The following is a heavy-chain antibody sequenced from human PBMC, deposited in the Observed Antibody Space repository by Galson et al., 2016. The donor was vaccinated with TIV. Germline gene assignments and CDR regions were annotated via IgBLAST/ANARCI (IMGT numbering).Heavy chain of an antibody. V-gene: IGHV4-4*07. CDR3: ARDRWVTYTDRPYFDY. D-gene: IGHD2-21*02. CDR1: GASISDNY. Sequence: ETLSLTCTVSGASISDNYWSWIRQPAGKGLEWIGRMYTSVKTDYNPSLENRVSLSADTSKNQFSLRLWSVTAADTAVYFCARDRWVTYTDRPYFDYWGQGTLVTVSS. J-gene: IGHJ4*02. CDR2: MYTSVKT.